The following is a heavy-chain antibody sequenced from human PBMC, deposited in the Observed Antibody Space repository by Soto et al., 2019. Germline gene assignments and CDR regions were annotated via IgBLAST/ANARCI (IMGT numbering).Heavy chain of an antibody. V-gene: IGHV4-59*06. CDR3: ARRGLTGYYIDY. CDR2: IYYSGST. CDR1: GDSISSYY. J-gene: IGHJ4*02. Sequence: SETLSLTCTVSGDSISSYYWSWIRQHPGKGLEWIGYIYYSGSTYYNPSLKSRVTISVDTSKNQFSLKLSSVTAADTAVYYCARRGLTGYYIDYWGQGTLVTVSS. D-gene: IGHD3-9*01.